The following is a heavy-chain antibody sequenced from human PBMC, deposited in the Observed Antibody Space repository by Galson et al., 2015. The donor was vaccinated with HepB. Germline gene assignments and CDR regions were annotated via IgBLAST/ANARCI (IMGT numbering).Heavy chain of an antibody. D-gene: IGHD6-13*01. CDR1: GYTFTNYG. J-gene: IGHJ3*02. V-gene: IGHV1-18*01. CDR2: ISANNVYT. CDR3: ARVRSGAAAGTIEGAFDI. Sequence: SVKVSCKASGYTFTNYGISWVRQAPGQGLEWMGWISANNVYTNYAQKLQGRVTMATDTSTSTAYMELRSLRSDDTAVYYCARVRSGAAAGTIEGAFDIWGQGTMVTVSS.